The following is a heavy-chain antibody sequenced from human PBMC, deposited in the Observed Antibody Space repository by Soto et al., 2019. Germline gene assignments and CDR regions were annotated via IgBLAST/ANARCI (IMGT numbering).Heavy chain of an antibody. V-gene: IGHV1-69*02. D-gene: IGHD6-13*01. Sequence: ASVKVSCKASGGTFSSYTISWVRQAPGQGLEWMGRIIPILGIANYAQKFQGRVTITADKSTSTAYMELSSLRSEDTAVYYCASQEYGYSSSWYWFDPWGQGTLVTVSS. CDR2: IIPILGIA. J-gene: IGHJ5*02. CDR1: GGTFSSYT. CDR3: ASQEYGYSSSWYWFDP.